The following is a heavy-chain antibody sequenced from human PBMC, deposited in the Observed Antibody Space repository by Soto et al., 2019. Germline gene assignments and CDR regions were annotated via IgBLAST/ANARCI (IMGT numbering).Heavy chain of an antibody. CDR2: ISHLEST. D-gene: IGHD5-12*01. CDR3: ARGGGYDPFDY. J-gene: IGHJ4*02. CDR1: GASITYGGYS. Sequence: SETLSLTCTLSGASITYGGYSWSWIRQPPGRDLEWLGYISHLESTFYNPSFQSRLTLSIDRSKNQFSLKLASMTAADTAVYYCARGGGYDPFDYWGQGTLVTVSS. V-gene: IGHV4-30-2*01.